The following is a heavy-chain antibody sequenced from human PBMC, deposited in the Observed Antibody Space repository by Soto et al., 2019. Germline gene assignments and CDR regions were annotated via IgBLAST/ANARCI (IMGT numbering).Heavy chain of an antibody. Sequence: SVKVSCKASGGTFSSYAISWVRQAPGQGLEWMGGIIPIFGTANYAQKFQGRVTITADESMSTAYMELSSLRSEDTAVYYCAVYTAMAKGVDYWGQGTLVTVSS. V-gene: IGHV1-69*13. CDR3: AVYTAMAKGVDY. D-gene: IGHD5-18*01. J-gene: IGHJ4*02. CDR1: GGTFSSYA. CDR2: IIPIFGTA.